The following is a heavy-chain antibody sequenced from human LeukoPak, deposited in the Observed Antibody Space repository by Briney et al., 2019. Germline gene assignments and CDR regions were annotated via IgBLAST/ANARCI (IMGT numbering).Heavy chain of an antibody. CDR3: ARSRYSGRYYPFDY. Sequence: ASVKVSCKASGYTFTNYAIHWVRQAPGQRLEWLGWINADNGNTKYSRRFQGRVTITRDTSANTAHMELSSLRSEDTAVYYCARSRYSGRYYPFDYWGQGALVTVSS. CDR1: GYTFTNYA. CDR2: INADNGNT. J-gene: IGHJ4*02. D-gene: IGHD1-26*01. V-gene: IGHV1-3*01.